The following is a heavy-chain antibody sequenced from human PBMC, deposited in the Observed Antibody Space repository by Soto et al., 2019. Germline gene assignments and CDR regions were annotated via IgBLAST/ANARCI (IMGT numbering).Heavy chain of an antibody. J-gene: IGHJ6*02. Sequence: QVQLVQSGAAVKKPGASVKVSCKASGYTFTGYGISWVRQAPGQGLEWMGWISPYNGNTNYAQKLQDRVTMTTDTSTSTAYMELGSLRSGDTAVYYCARDYYESSGYYYYYYGMDVWGQWTTVTVSS. V-gene: IGHV1-18*01. CDR3: ARDYYESSGYYYYYYGMDV. CDR2: ISPYNGNT. D-gene: IGHD3-22*01. CDR1: GYTFTGYG.